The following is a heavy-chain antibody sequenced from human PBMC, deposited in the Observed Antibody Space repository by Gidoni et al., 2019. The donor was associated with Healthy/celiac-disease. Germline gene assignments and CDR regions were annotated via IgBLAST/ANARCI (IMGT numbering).Heavy chain of an antibody. V-gene: IGHV1-8*01. J-gene: IGHJ6*02. CDR1: GYTFTSYD. CDR3: ARAYYYYYGMDV. CDR2: MNPNSGNT. Sequence: QVQLVQSGAAVKKPGASVQVSCTASGYTFTSYDINWVRQATEQGLEWMGWMNPNSGNTGYAQKFQERVTMTRNTSISTAYMELSSLRSEDTAVYYCARAYYYYYGMDVWGQGTTVTVSS.